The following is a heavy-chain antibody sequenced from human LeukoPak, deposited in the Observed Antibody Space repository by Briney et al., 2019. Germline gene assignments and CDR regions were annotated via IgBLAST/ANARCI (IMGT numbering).Heavy chain of an antibody. Sequence: SETLSLTCTLSGGSISSNSHYWGWIRQTPGKGLEWIGSIYYSGTTYYNPSLKSRVTISVDTSKNQFSLKLSSVTAADTAVYYCARHLYSESYYFWGQGTLVTVSS. D-gene: IGHD1-26*01. CDR2: IYYSGTT. CDR1: GGSISSNSHY. CDR3: ARHLYSESYYF. J-gene: IGHJ4*02. V-gene: IGHV4-39*01.